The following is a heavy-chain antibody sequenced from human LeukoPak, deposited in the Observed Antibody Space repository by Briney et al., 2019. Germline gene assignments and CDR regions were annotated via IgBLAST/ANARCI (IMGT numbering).Heavy chain of an antibody. D-gene: IGHD3-22*01. CDR1: GFIFNYYS. V-gene: IGHV3-21*01. CDR3: AKTRSYYYDCSGYFAVDY. Sequence: GGSLRLSCAASGFIFNYYSMQWVRQAPGKGLEWVSSINSNSNYMSYADSVKGRFTISRDNSKNTLYLQMNSLRAEDTAVYYCAKTRSYYYDCSGYFAVDYWGQGTLVTVSS. J-gene: IGHJ4*02. CDR2: INSNSNYM.